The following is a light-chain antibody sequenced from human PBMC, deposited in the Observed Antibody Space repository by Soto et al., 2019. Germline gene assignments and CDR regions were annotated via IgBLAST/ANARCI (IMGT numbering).Light chain of an antibody. V-gene: IGKV1-17*03. CDR2: SAS. CDR1: QDIGYH. Sequence: DLQMTQSPSAMSAAVGDRVTITCRASQDIGYHLGWFQQKPGKAPKRLIYSASSLDSGVPSRLSATGSGTEFTLTISSLQSEDFAVYYCQQYNNWPWTFGQGTKVEIK. CDR3: QQYNNWPWT. J-gene: IGKJ1*01.